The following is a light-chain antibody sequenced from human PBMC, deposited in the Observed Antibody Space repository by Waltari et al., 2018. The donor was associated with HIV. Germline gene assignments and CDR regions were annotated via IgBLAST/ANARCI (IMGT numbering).Light chain of an antibody. CDR1: SSDVGGYNY. CDR3: SSYTSSSAWV. J-gene: IGLJ3*02. Sequence: QSALTQPASVSGSPGQSITISCTGTSSDVGGYNYVSWYQQHPGKAPKLMIYDVSNRPSGVSNRFSGSKSGNTASLTISGLQAEDEADYYCSSYTSSSAWVFGGETKLTVL. CDR2: DVS. V-gene: IGLV2-14*03.